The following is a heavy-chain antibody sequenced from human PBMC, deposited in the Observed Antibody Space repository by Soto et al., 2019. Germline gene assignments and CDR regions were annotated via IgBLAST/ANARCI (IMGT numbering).Heavy chain of an antibody. D-gene: IGHD1-26*01. CDR3: ARLGGSYAGPHFDY. CDR2: IYYSGTTT. V-gene: IGHV4-59*08. J-gene: IGHJ4*02. Sequence: QVQLQESGPGLVRPSETLSLNCTVSGGSIKHYYWTWIRQPPGKGLEWMGYIYYSGTTTNYNPSLKSRVTLSVDTSKTQFSLKLSSVTAADTAVYYCARLGGSYAGPHFDYWGQGTLVTVSS. CDR1: GGSIKHYY.